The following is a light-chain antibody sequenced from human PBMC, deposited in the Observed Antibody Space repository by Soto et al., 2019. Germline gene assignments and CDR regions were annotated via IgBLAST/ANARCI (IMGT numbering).Light chain of an antibody. CDR3: QQYGRSPYT. CDR2: AAS. J-gene: IGKJ2*01. CDR1: QGIGNY. Sequence: DIQMTQSPSSLSASVGDRVTLTCRASQGIGNYLAWFQQKPGEVPKLLIYAASILQSGVPSRFSGSGSGTDFTLTISSLQPEDVATYYCQQYGRSPYTFGQGTKLEIK. V-gene: IGKV1-27*01.